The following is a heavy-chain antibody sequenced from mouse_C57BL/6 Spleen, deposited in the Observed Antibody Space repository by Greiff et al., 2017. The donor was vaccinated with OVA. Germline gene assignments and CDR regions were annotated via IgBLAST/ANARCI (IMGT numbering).Heavy chain of an antibody. V-gene: IGHV1-81*01. CDR1: GYTFTSYG. CDR2: IYPRSGNT. Sequence: QVQLKESGAELARPGASVKLSCKASGYTFTSYGISWVTQRTGQGLEWIGEIYPRSGNTYYNEKFKGKATLTADKSSSTAYMELRSLTSEDSAVYFCARLEDSPFDYWGQGTTLTVSS. J-gene: IGHJ2*01. CDR3: ARLEDSPFDY.